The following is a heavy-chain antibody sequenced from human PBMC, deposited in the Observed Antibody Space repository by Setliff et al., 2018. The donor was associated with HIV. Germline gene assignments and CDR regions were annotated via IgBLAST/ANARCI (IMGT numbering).Heavy chain of an antibody. CDR3: ARDQRLLVIQPPYWYFDL. Sequence: PSETLSLTCAVSGGSISTVNWWTWVRQPPGKGLEWIGENDHSGSTNYNHSLKSRVTISMDTSNNHFSLNLTSLTAADTAVYYCARDQRLLVIQPPYWYFDLWGRGTLVTVSS. CDR2: NDHSGST. V-gene: IGHV4-4*02. D-gene: IGHD6-25*01. CDR1: GGSISTVNW. J-gene: IGHJ2*01.